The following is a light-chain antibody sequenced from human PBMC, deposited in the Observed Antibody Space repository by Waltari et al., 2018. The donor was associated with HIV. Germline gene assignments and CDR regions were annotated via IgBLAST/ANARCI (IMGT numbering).Light chain of an antibody. Sequence: QSVLPQPPSVSGAPGQRVTIPCTGSSSNLGAGYDVHWYQQLPGTAPKHRTYGNNHRASGVPDRFSGSKSDTSASLAITGLQSEDEADYYCQSYDSTLSGSDWVFGGGTKLTVL. J-gene: IGLJ3*02. CDR2: GNN. CDR3: QSYDSTLSGSDWV. CDR1: SSNLGAGYD. V-gene: IGLV1-40*01.